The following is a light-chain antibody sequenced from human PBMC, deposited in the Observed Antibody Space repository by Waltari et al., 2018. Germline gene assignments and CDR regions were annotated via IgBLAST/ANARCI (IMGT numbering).Light chain of an antibody. CDR2: DAS. V-gene: IGKV3-11*01. CDR3: QQRSNWPLT. Sequence: EIVLTQSPATLSLSPGERATLSCRASQGVSRYLAWYQQRPGQAPRLLIYDASNMATGIPARFSGSGSETDFTLTISSLEPEDFAVYYCQQRSNWPLTFGGGTKVEIK. CDR1: QGVSRY. J-gene: IGKJ4*01.